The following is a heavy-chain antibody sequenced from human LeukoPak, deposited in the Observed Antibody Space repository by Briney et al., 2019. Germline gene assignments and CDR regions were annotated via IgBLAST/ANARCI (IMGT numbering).Heavy chain of an antibody. V-gene: IGHV3-66*01. Sequence: GGSLRLSCAASGFTVSSNYMSWVRQAPGKGLEWVSVIYSGGSTYYADSVKGRFTISRDNSKNTLYLQMNSLRAEDTAVYYCAGDTADDYGDYWGQGTLVTVSS. J-gene: IGHJ4*02. CDR1: GFTVSSNY. CDR3: AGDTADDYGDY. CDR2: IYSGGST.